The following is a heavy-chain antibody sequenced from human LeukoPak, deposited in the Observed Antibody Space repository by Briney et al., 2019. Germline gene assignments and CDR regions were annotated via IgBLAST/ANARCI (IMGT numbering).Heavy chain of an antibody. Sequence: GGSLRLSCAASGFTFSSYEMNWVRQAPGKGLEWVSSISSSSSYIYYADSVKGRFTISRDNAKNSLYLQMNSLRAEDTAVYYCARPIYGDVGFDYWGQGTLVTISS. D-gene: IGHD4-17*01. CDR2: ISSSSSYI. J-gene: IGHJ4*02. V-gene: IGHV3-21*01. CDR3: ARPIYGDVGFDY. CDR1: GFTFSSYE.